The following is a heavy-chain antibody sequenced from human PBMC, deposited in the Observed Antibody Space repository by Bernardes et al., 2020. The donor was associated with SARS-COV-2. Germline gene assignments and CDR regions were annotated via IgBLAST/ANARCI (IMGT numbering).Heavy chain of an antibody. CDR3: AKDGGRLPLYYFDY. CDR1: GFTFSSSA. J-gene: IGHJ4*02. V-gene: IGHV3-23*01. D-gene: IGHD3-16*01. Sequence: GGPLRLSCAASGFTFSSSAMSWVRQAPGKGLEWVSAISGSGGSTYYADPVKGRFTISRDNSKNTLYLQMNSLRAEDTAVYYCAKDGGRLPLYYFDYWGQGTLVTVSS. CDR2: ISGSGGST.